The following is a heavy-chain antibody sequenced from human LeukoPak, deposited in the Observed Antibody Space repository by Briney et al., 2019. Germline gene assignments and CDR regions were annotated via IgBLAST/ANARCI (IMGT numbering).Heavy chain of an antibody. Sequence: SETLSLTCSVSGNSISSGYYWGWIRQPPGKGLKWIGSISHSGSTYYNPSLKSRVTISVDTSKNQFSLKLSSVTAADTAVYYCARGQARLSWFDPWGQGTLVTVSS. CDR2: ISHSGST. CDR3: ARGQARLSWFDP. J-gene: IGHJ5*02. D-gene: IGHD6-19*01. V-gene: IGHV4-38-2*02. CDR1: GNSISSGYY.